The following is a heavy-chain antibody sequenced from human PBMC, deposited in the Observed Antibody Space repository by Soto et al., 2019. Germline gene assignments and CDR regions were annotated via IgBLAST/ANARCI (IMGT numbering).Heavy chain of an antibody. CDR3: ARDYAGPRSYYYYGMDV. D-gene: IGHD3-16*01. CDR2: ISAYNGNT. J-gene: IGHJ6*02. CDR1: GYTFTSYG. Sequence: GASVKVSCKASGYTFTSYGISWVRQAPGQGLEWMGWISAYNGNTNYAQKLQGRVTMTTDTSTSTAYMELRSLRSYDTAVYYCARDYAGPRSYYYYGMDVWGQGTTVTVSS. V-gene: IGHV1-18*01.